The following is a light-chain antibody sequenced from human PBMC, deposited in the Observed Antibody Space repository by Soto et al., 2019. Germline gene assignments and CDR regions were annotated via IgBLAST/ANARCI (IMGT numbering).Light chain of an antibody. CDR2: AAS. J-gene: IGKJ1*01. CDR3: QQSYSMPWT. Sequence: DIQMTQSPSSLSASVGDRVTITCRASQTISSYLNWYQQKPGKAPKLLIYAASTLQSGVPSRFGGSGSGTDFTLTISSLQPEDSASYFCQQSYSMPWTFGQGTKVEIK. CDR1: QTISSY. V-gene: IGKV1-39*01.